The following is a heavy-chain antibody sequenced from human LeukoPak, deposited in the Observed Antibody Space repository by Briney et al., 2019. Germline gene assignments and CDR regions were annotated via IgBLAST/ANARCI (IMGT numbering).Heavy chain of an antibody. CDR2: ISWSSGSV. D-gene: IGHD1-7*01. CDR3: AKSTGGNYASSGAFDI. V-gene: IGHV3-9*01. Sequence: PGSSLRLLCAACRLTLDDYALHGAPQAPGKARVWVIGISWSSGSVGDEDSVKGRFTISRDNAKNSQYLQMNSLRAEDTALYYCAKSTGGNYASSGAFDIWGQETMVTVSS. J-gene: IGHJ3*02. CDR1: RLTLDDYA.